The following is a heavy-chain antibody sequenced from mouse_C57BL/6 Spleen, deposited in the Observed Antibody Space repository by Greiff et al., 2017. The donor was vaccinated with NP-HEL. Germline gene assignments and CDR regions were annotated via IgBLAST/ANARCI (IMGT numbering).Heavy chain of an antibody. CDR3: ARAPNWSGYFDN. J-gene: IGHJ2*01. CDR1: GYTFTSYP. CDR2: INPSSGYT. Sequence: VQLQQSGADLARPGASVKMSCKASGYTFTSYPMHWVKQRPGQGLEWIGYINPSSGYTKYNQKFKDKATLTADNSSSTAYLQLSSLTSEDSAVFYWARAPNWSGYFDNWGQGTTLTVAS. V-gene: IGHV1-4*01. D-gene: IGHD4-1*01.